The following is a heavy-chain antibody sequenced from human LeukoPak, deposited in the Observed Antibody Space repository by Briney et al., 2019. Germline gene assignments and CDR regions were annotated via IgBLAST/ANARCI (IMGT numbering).Heavy chain of an antibody. D-gene: IGHD3-10*01. J-gene: IGHJ4*02. V-gene: IGHV3-23*01. CDR1: GFTFSNYS. CDR3: AKDFGGSGNYHWPFDY. Sequence: PGGSLRLSCAASGFTFSNYSMTWVRQAPGKGLEWVSAIETGGASTYYADSVKGRFSISRDNSKNTLYLQMNSLRAEDTAVYYCAKDFGGSGNYHWPFDYWGQGTLVTVSS. CDR2: IETGGAST.